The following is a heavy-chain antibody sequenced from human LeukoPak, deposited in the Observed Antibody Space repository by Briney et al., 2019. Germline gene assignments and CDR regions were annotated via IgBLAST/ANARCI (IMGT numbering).Heavy chain of an antibody. CDR2: INSDESST. CDR3: AKDYGDYAYYFHY. V-gene: IGHV3-74*01. CDR1: GFAFRSYW. Sequence: PGGSLRLSCAASGFAFRSYWMHWVRQAPGKGLVWVSRINSDESSTGYADSVKGRFTISRDNAKNTLYLQTNSLRAEDTAVYYCAKDYGDYAYYFHYWGQGTLVTVSS. J-gene: IGHJ4*02. D-gene: IGHD4-17*01.